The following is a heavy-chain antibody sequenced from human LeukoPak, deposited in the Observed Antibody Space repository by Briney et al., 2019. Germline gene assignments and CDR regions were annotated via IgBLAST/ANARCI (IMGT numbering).Heavy chain of an antibody. CDR3: ARDLGYFGSGSYLGWFDP. D-gene: IGHD3-10*01. J-gene: IGHJ5*02. V-gene: IGHV4-59*11. CDR2: IYYSGST. CDR1: GGSIDNHY. Sequence: SETLSLTCSVSGGSIDNHYWTWIRRPPGKGLEWIRHIYYSGSTTYNPSLKSRVTISVDTSKNQFSLKLSSVTPADTAAYYCARDLGYFGSGSYLGWFDPWGQGTLVTVSS.